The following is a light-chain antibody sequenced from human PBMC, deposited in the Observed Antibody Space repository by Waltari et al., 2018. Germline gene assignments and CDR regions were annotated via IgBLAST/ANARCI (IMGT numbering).Light chain of an antibody. J-gene: IGLJ1*01. Sequence: QSALTQPASVSGSPGPSITFSCTGISSDVGGYNYVYWYQQHPGKAPKLMIYDVSNRPSGVSNRFSGSKSGNTASLTISGLQAEDEADYYCSSYTSSSTFYVFGTGTKVTVL. CDR1: SSDVGGYNY. CDR2: DVS. V-gene: IGLV2-14*03. CDR3: SSYTSSSTFYV.